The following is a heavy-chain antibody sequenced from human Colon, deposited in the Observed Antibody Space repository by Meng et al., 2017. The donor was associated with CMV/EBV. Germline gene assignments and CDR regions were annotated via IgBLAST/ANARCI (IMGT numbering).Heavy chain of an antibody. D-gene: IGHD5-24*01. J-gene: IGHJ5*02. CDR1: GGSINTYD. Sequence: SETLSLTCTVSGGSINTYDWSWIRQPPGKGLEWIGYIYYTGSTKYNPSLKRRVTISIDTSKNQFSLKVSSVTAADTAVYYCAREWQDLNWLDTWGQGTLVTVSS. CDR3: AREWQDLNWLDT. V-gene: IGHV4-59*01. CDR2: IYYTGST.